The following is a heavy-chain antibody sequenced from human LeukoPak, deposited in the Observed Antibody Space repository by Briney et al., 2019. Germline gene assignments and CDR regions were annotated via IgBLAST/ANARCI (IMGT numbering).Heavy chain of an antibody. J-gene: IGHJ6*02. Sequence: PSETLSLTCTVSGFSISSYYWSWLRQPAGKGLEWIGRIYTSGSTNYNPSLKSRVTISVDTSKNQFSLKLSSVTAADTAVYYCARDLDYSMDCYYGMDVWGQGTTVTVSS. CDR1: GFSISSYY. CDR2: IYTSGST. V-gene: IGHV4-4*07. D-gene: IGHD4-11*01. CDR3: ARDLDYSMDCYYGMDV.